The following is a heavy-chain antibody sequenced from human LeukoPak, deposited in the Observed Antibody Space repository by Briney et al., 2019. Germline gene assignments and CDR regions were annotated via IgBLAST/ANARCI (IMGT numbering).Heavy chain of an antibody. CDR1: GGSISSGDYY. J-gene: IGHJ3*02. Sequence: PSQTLSLTCTVSGGSISSGDYYWSWIRQPPGKGLEWIGYIYYSGSTYYNPSLKSRVTISVDTSKNQFSLKLSSVTAADTAVYYCARSVAVAGPENAFDIWGQGTMVTVSS. CDR2: IYYSGST. CDR3: ARSVAVAGPENAFDI. V-gene: IGHV4-30-4*08. D-gene: IGHD6-19*01.